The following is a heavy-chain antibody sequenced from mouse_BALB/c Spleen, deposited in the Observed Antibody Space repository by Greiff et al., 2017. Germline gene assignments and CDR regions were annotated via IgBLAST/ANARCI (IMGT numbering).Heavy chain of an antibody. CDR3: ARSPLYYGSSPAWFAY. V-gene: IGHV5-17*02. Sequence: DVKLVESGGGLVQPGGSRKLSCAASGFTFSSFGMHWVRQAPEKGLEWVAYISSGSSTIYYADTVKGRFTISRDNPKNTLFLQMTSLRSEDTAMYYCARSPLYYGSSPAWFAYWGQGTLVTVSA. J-gene: IGHJ3*01. CDR1: GFTFSSFG. CDR2: ISSGSSTI. D-gene: IGHD1-1*01.